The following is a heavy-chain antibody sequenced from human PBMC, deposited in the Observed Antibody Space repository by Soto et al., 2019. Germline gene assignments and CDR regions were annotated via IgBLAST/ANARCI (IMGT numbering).Heavy chain of an antibody. V-gene: IGHV3-74*01. Sequence: EVRLVESGGGLIQPGGSLRLSCAASGFTFSTYWMHWVRQAPGKGLVWVSRINGAGSSTSYADSVKGRFTIFRDNAKKALNLQMNNLRAGGTAVYYCARDFCMSTLGNDAFDTWGQRTILTVSS. J-gene: IGHJ3*02. CDR2: INGAGSST. CDR1: GFTFSTYW. CDR3: ARDFCMSTLGNDAFDT. D-gene: IGHD2-8*01.